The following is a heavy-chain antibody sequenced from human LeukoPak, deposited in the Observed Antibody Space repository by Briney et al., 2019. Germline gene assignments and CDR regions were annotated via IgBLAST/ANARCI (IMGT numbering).Heavy chain of an antibody. CDR3: AKRGEQLVAFFDY. V-gene: IGHV3-23*01. J-gene: IGHJ4*02. Sequence: GGSLRLSCAASGFTFSSYAMSWVRQAPGKGLEWVSTISGSGDSTYYADSVKGRFTISRDNSKNTLYLQMNSLRAEDTAVYYCAKRGEQLVAFFDYWGQGTLVTVSS. D-gene: IGHD6-6*01. CDR2: ISGSGDST. CDR1: GFTFSSYA.